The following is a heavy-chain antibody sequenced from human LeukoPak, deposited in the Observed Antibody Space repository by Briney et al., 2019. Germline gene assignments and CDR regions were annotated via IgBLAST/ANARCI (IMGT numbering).Heavy chain of an antibody. V-gene: IGHV1-69*02. CDR1: GGTFSSYS. CDR2: IIPILGIA. J-gene: IGHJ4*02. CDR3: AFRARIVVVVAATDY. D-gene: IGHD2-15*01. Sequence: SVRVSCKASGGTFSSYSISWVRQAPGQGLEWMGRIIPILGIANYAQKFQGRVTITADKSTSTAYMELSSLRSEDTAVYYCAFRARIVVVVAATDYWGQGTLVTVSS.